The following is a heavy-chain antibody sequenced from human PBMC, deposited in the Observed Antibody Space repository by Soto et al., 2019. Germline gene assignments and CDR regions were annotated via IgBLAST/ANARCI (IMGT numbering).Heavy chain of an antibody. CDR2: ISSSSSYI. J-gene: IGHJ4*02. D-gene: IGHD4-4*01. CDR3: AREDYSNFDY. Sequence: PVGSLRLSCAASGFTFSSYSMNWVRQAPGKGLEWVSSISSSSSYIYSADSVKGRFTISRDNAKNSLYLQMNSLRAEDTAVYCCAREDYSNFDYWGQGTLVTVSS. CDR1: GFTFSSYS. V-gene: IGHV3-21*01.